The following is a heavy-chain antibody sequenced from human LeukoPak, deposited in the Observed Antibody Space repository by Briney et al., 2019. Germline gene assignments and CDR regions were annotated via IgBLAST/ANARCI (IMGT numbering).Heavy chain of an antibody. Sequence: GGSLRLSCAASGFTFSSYWMHWVRQAPGKGLVWVSRINTDGSSTSYADSVKGRFTISRDNAKNTLYLQMNSLRAEDTAVYYCARDRPLRYFDWLSVSYPWGQGTLVTVSS. D-gene: IGHD3-9*01. J-gene: IGHJ5*02. CDR2: INTDGSST. V-gene: IGHV3-74*01. CDR3: ARDRPLRYFDWLSVSYP. CDR1: GFTFSSYW.